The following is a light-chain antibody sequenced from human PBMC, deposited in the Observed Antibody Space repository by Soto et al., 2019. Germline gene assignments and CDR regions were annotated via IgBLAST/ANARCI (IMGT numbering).Light chain of an antibody. J-gene: IGKJ5*01. V-gene: IGKV3-20*01. CDR3: QQYDSSPRT. CDR2: AAS. CDR1: LFIANH. Sequence: IVVTQSPATLSVSPLERVTFSFKASLFIANHLAWYQHKPGQSPRLLIHAASTGATGIPDRFSGSGSGTDFILTISRLEPEDFAVYYCQQYDSSPRTFGQGTRLEIK.